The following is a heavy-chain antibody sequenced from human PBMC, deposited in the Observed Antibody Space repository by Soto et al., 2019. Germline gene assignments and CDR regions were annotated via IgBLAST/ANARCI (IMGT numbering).Heavy chain of an antibody. CDR1: GGSMISYY. D-gene: IGHD3-9*01. V-gene: IGHV2-5*08. Sequence: TLSLTCTVSGGSMISYYWSWIRQPPGKALEWLALIYWDDDKRYSPSLKSRLTITKDTSKNQVVLTMTNMDPVDTATYYCARLYYDILTGYYTAPEYFDYWGQGTLVTVSS. CDR2: IYWDDDK. CDR3: ARLYYDILTGYYTAPEYFDY. J-gene: IGHJ4*02.